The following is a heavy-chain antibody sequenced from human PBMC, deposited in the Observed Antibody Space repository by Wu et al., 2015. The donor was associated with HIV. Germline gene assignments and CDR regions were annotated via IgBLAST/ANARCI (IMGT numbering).Heavy chain of an antibody. D-gene: IGHD2-21*01. V-gene: IGHV1-2*02. CDR2: IRPDSGAT. J-gene: IGHJ6*03. CDR3: ARDLGDDFADRGFYWYMDV. CDR1: GYTFTGSY. Sequence: QVQLVQSGAEVKKPGASVKVSCKASGYTFTGSYIHWVRQAPGQGLEWMGWIRPDSGATHYAEKFEDRVTMTRDASIDTAYIQLNRLRSDDTAVYFCARDLGDDFADRGFYWYMDVWGRGTAITVSS.